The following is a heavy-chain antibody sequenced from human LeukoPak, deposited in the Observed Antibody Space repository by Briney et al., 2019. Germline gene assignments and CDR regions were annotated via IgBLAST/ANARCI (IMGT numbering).Heavy chain of an antibody. CDR3: ARRIDTSCSGVTCYPAGAFDI. V-gene: IGHV4-39*01. J-gene: IGHJ3*02. CDR1: GGSISRSSYY. CDR2: IYYSGGS. D-gene: IGHD2-15*01. Sequence: PSETLSLTCTVSGGSISRSSYYWDWIRQPPGKGLEWLGGIYYSGGSYYNPSLKNRVTISIDTSKSQFSLGLSSVTAADTALYYCARRIDTSCSGVTCYPAGAFDIWGQGTMVTVSS.